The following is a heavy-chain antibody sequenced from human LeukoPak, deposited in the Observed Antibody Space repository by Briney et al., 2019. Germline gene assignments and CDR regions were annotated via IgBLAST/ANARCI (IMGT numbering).Heavy chain of an antibody. CDR2: ISGSGGST. V-gene: IGHV3-23*01. J-gene: IGHJ5*02. Sequence: GGSLRLSCAASGFTFSSYGMHWVRQAPGKGLEWVSAISGSGGSTYYADSVKGRFTISRDNSKNTLYLQMNSLRAEDTAVYYCAKDDSSSSWYPAGWFDPWGQGTLVTVSS. D-gene: IGHD6-13*01. CDR1: GFTFSSYG. CDR3: AKDDSSSSWYPAGWFDP.